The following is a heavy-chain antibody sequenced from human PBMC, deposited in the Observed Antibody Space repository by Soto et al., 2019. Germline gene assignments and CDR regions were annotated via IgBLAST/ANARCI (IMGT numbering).Heavy chain of an antibody. CDR1: GGSISSGGYS. Sequence: QLQLQESGSGLVKPSQTLSLTCAVSGGSISSGGYSWSWIRQPPGKGLEWIGYIYHSGSTYYNPSRKSRVTISVDRSKNQFSLKLSSVTAADTAVYYCARVSGYYDSSGYPSYYFDYWGQGTLVTVSS. V-gene: IGHV4-30-2*01. D-gene: IGHD3-22*01. J-gene: IGHJ4*02. CDR3: ARVSGYYDSSGYPSYYFDY. CDR2: IYHSGST.